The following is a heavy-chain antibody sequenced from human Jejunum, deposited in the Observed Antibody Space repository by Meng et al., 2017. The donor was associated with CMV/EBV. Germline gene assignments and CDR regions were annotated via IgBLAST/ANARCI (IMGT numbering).Heavy chain of an antibody. D-gene: IGHD3-3*01. J-gene: IGHJ4*02. CDR1: SSYW. V-gene: IGHV3-7*01. Sequence: SSYWMSWVRQAPGKGLEWVANIKQDGSEKYYVDSVKGRFTISRDNAKNSLYLQMNSLRAEDTAVYYCARAHSFITIFGVVTPYFDYWGQGTLVTVSS. CDR3: ARAHSFITIFGVVTPYFDY. CDR2: IKQDGSEK.